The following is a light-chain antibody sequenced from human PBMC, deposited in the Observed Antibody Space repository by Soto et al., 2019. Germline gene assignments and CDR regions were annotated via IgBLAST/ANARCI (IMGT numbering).Light chain of an antibody. J-gene: IGLJ2*01. CDR3: LLSYGDASVV. Sequence: QTVVTQETSLTVSPGGTVTLTCGSSTGPVTSGHYPYWFQQKPGQAPRTLIYDTSNKHSWTPARFSGSLLGGKAALTLSGAQPEDEAEYYCLLSYGDASVVFGGGTKLTVL. V-gene: IGLV7-46*01. CDR1: TGPVTSGHY. CDR2: DTS.